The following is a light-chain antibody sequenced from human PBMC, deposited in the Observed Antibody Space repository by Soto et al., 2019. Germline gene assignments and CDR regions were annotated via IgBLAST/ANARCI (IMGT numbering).Light chain of an antibody. CDR2: DAS. Sequence: DIQIIPSPSTLSASVGDRGTITCRASQSISIWLAWYQQKPGKAPKLLIYDASSLESGVPSRFSGSGSGTEFTLTISSLQPDDFATYYCQQYNSYPPTLGGGTKVDIK. V-gene: IGKV1-5*01. CDR3: QQYNSYPPT. J-gene: IGKJ4*01. CDR1: QSISIW.